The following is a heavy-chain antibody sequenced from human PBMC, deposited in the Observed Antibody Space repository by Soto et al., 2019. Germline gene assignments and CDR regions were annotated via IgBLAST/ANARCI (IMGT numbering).Heavy chain of an antibody. D-gene: IGHD3-16*01. CDR3: AKDRRAGGNSAFYFDF. CDR1: GFKFSNYA. CDR2: ISATGGGT. J-gene: IGHJ4*02. V-gene: IGHV3-23*01. Sequence: PGGSLRLSCVASGFKFSNYAMSWVRQAPGKGLEWVSLISATGGGTYYADSVKGRFTISRDNSHNTLYLQVHSLTAEDMAVYYCAKDRRAGGNSAFYFDFWGKGAQVTISS.